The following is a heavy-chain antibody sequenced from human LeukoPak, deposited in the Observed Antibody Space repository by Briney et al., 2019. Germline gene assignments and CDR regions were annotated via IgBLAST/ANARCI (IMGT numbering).Heavy chain of an antibody. CDR2: FSYSGTT. D-gene: IGHD4/OR15-4a*01. CDR3: ARQLDYGRPATLGWFDP. V-gene: IGHV4-39*01. J-gene: IGHJ5*02. Sequence: PSETLSLTCTVSGGSISSSSYYWGWIRQSPGKGLEWIGSFSYSGTTYYNPSLKSRVTISVDASKNQFSLRLSFVTAADTAVYFCARQLDYGRPATLGWFDPWGQGTLVTVSS. CDR1: GGSISSSSYY.